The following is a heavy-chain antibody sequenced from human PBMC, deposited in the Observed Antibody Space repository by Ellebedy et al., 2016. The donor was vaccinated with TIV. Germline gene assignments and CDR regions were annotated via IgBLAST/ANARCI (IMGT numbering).Heavy chain of an antibody. CDR2: INHSGST. D-gene: IGHD2-2*02. CDR1: GGSFSGYY. V-gene: IGHV4-34*01. J-gene: IGHJ5*02. CDR3: ARRRVVPASKPAQHWFDP. Sequence: GSLRLXXAVYGGSFSGYYWSWIRQPPGKGLEWIGEINHSGSTNYNPSLKSRVTISVDTSKNQFSLKLSSVTAADTAVYYCARRRVVPASKPAQHWFDPWGQGTLVTVSS.